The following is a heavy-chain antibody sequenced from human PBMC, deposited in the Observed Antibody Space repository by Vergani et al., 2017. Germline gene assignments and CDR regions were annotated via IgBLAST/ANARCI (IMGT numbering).Heavy chain of an antibody. CDR2: ISWDGGST. J-gene: IGHJ4*02. D-gene: IGHD5-18*01. V-gene: IGHV3-43*01. Sequence: EVQLVESGGVVVKPGGSLRLSCAASGFTFDDYTMHWVRQAPGKGLEWVSLISWDGGSTYYADSVKGRFTISRDNSKNSLYLQMNSLRTEDTALYYCAKDNQRYSYDMFDYWGQGTLVTVSS. CDR1: GFTFDDYT. CDR3: AKDNQRYSYDMFDY.